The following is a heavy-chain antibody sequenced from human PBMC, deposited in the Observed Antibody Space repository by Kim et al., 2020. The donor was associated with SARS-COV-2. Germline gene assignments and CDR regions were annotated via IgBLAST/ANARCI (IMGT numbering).Heavy chain of an antibody. V-gene: IGHV3-23*01. J-gene: IGHJ4*02. Sequence: SRKGRFTISRDNSKNTLYLQMNSLRAEDTAVYYCAKDPHYDFWSGYYFDYWGQGTLVTVSS. CDR3: AKDPHYDFWSGYYFDY. D-gene: IGHD3-3*01.